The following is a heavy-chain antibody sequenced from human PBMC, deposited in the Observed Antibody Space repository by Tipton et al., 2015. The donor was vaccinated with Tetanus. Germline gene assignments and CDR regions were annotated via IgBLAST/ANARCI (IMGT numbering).Heavy chain of an antibody. CDR3: ARENSSSWTKYNWFDP. Sequence: LRLSCTVSGGSISSGGYYWSWIRQHPGKGLERIGYIYYSGSTYYNPSLKSRVTISVDTSKNQFSLKLSSVTAADTAVYYCARENSSSWTKYNWFDPWGQGTLVTVSS. D-gene: IGHD6-13*01. CDR2: IYYSGST. V-gene: IGHV4-31*03. J-gene: IGHJ5*02. CDR1: GGSISSGGYY.